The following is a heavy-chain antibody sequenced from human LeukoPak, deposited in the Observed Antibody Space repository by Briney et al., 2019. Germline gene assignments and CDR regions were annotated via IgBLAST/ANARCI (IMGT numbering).Heavy chain of an antibody. CDR3: ARDTEHGSTLPSLGYYYYYMDV. CDR1: GFTFSSYW. V-gene: IGHV3-7*01. Sequence: GGSLRLSCAASGFTFSSYWMSWVRQAPGKGLEWVANIKQDGSEKYYVDSVKGRFTISRDNAKNSLYLQMNSVRAEDTAVYYCARDTEHGSTLPSLGYYYYYMDVWGKGTTVTVSS. J-gene: IGHJ6*03. D-gene: IGHD6-6*01. CDR2: IKQDGSEK.